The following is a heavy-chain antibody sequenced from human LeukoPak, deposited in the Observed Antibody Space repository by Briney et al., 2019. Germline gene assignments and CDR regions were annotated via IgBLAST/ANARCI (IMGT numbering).Heavy chain of an antibody. J-gene: IGHJ5*02. CDR2: INYSGNT. V-gene: IGHV4-34*01. CDR1: GFTFSSYG. Sequence: GSLRLSCAASGFTFSSYGMSWVRQAPGKGLEWIGSINYSGNTYYSASVNSRITISIDTSKNQFSLKLTSVTAADTAVYYCARIIISGSNWFDPWGQGTLVTVSS. CDR3: ARIIISGSNWFDP. D-gene: IGHD1-26*01.